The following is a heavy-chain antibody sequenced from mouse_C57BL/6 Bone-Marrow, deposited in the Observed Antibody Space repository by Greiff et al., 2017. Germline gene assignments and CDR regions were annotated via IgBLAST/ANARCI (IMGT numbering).Heavy chain of an antibody. J-gene: IGHJ3*01. CDR3: ARRPRWWLPFAY. V-gene: IGHV5-6*02. CDR1: GFTFSSYG. Sequence: EVKLVESGGDLVKPGGSLKLSCAASGFTFSSYGMSWVRQTPDKRLEWVATISSGGSYTYYPDSVKGRFTISRDNAKNTLYLQMSSLKSEDTAMYYCARRPRWWLPFAYWGQGTRVTVSA. D-gene: IGHD1-1*02. CDR2: ISSGGSYT.